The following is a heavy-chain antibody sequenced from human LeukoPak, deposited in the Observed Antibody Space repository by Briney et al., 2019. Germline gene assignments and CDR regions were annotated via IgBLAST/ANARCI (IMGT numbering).Heavy chain of an antibody. Sequence: HSETLSLTCTVSGGSISSYYWSWIRQPPGKGLEWIGYIYYSGSTYYNPSLKSRVTISVDTSKNQFSLKLSSVTAADTAVYYCASQPSNGYGKNWFDPWGQGTLVTVSS. CDR3: ASQPSNGYGKNWFDP. CDR2: IYYSGST. J-gene: IGHJ5*02. D-gene: IGHD6-13*01. CDR1: GGSISSYY. V-gene: IGHV4-30-4*01.